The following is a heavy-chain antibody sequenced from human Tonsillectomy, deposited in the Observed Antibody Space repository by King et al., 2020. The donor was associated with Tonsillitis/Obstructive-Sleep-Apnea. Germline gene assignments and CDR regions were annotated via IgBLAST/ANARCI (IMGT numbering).Heavy chain of an antibody. CDR3: ANLAGAFDV. V-gene: IGHV3-43*02. Sequence: VQLVESGGGVVQPGGSLRLSCAASGFTFDDYAMRWVRQAPGKGLEWVSLISGDVGTTYYADSVKGRFTISRDSFKNSLYLQMNSLRTEDTALYYCANLAGAFDVWGQGTMVTVSS. J-gene: IGHJ3*01. CDR1: GFTFDDYA. CDR2: ISGDVGTT.